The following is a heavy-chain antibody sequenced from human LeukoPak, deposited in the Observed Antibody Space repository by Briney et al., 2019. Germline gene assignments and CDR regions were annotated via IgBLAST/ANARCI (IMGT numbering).Heavy chain of an antibody. V-gene: IGHV4-34*01. J-gene: IGHJ4*02. CDR1: GGSISGYY. Sequence: PSETLSLTCAVYGGSISGYYWSWIRQPPGRGLEWIGESNDSGSTNYTPSLKSRVTISLDTSKNQFSLRLRSVTAADTAVYYCARGKDDYDFWSGYPHWGQGTLVTVSP. CDR3: ARGKDDYDFWSGYPH. D-gene: IGHD3-3*01. CDR2: SNDSGST.